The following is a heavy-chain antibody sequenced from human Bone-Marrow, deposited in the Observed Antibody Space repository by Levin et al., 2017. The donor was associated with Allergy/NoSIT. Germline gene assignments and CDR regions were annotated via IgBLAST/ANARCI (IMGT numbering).Heavy chain of an antibody. D-gene: IGHD1-26*01. CDR3: ARSQVGGATRSGYFDY. CDR1: GFTFSSYS. V-gene: IGHV3-21*01. CDR2: ISSSSSYI. Sequence: GGSLRLSCAASGFTFSSYSMNWVRQAPGKGLEWVSSISSSSSYIYYADSVKGRFTISRDNAKNSLYLQMNSLRAEDTAVYYCARSQVGGATRSGYFDYWGQGTLVTVSS. J-gene: IGHJ4*02.